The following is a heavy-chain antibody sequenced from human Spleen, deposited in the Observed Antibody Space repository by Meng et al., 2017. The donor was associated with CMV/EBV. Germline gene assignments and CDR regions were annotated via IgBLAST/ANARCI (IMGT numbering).Heavy chain of an antibody. D-gene: IGHD4/OR15-4a*01. CDR1: GHSFNTYW. J-gene: IGHJ4*02. Sequence: GGSLRLSCKGSGHSFNTYWIGWVRQAPGQGLEWMGWINPNTGGTKIAQKFQGRATVTRDTSIWTAYLGLSRLTSDDSAVYYCARSANLDSWGQGTLVTVSS. CDR3: ARSANLDS. V-gene: IGHV1-2*02. CDR2: INPNTGGT.